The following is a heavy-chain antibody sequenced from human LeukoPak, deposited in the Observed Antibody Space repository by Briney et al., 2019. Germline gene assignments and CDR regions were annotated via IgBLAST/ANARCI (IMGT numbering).Heavy chain of an antibody. Sequence: SETLSLTCAVSGYSISSAYYWGWIRQPPGKGLEWIGSIYYSGSTYYNPSLKSRVTISVDTSKNQFSLKLSSVTAADAAVYYCARNSGSYLERVFDPWGQGALSPSPQ. CDR3: ARNSGSYLERVFDP. J-gene: IGHJ5*02. V-gene: IGHV4-38-2*01. D-gene: IGHD1-26*01. CDR1: GYSISSAYY. CDR2: IYYSGST.